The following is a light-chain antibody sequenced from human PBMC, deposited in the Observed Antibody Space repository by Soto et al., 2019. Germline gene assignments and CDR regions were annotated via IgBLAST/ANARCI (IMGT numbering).Light chain of an antibody. CDR1: SSNIGYNY. CDR2: DNN. CDR3: GTWDSSLTAVV. J-gene: IGLJ2*01. Sequence: QSVLTQPPSVSAAPGQKVTISCSGSSSNIGYNYVSWYQQLPGTAPKLLSYDNNKRPSGIPDRFSGSKSGTSATLGITGLQTGDEAEYYCGTWDSSLTAVVFGGGTKLTVL. V-gene: IGLV1-51*01.